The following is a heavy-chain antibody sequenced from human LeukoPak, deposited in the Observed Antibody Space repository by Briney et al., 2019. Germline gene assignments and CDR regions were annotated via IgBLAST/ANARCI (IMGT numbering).Heavy chain of an antibody. CDR1: GFTFSSYW. CDR2: IKQGGREK. J-gene: IGHJ6*04. CDR3: ARVDEDIVVVPAAMPFYYYYGMDV. Sequence: GGSLRLSCAASGFTFSSYWLSWVRQAPGKGLEWVANIKQGGREKYYVDPVKGRFTISRDNAKNSLYLQMNSLRAEDTAVYYCARVDEDIVVVPAAMPFYYYYGMDVWGKGTTVTVSS. D-gene: IGHD2-2*01. V-gene: IGHV3-7*03.